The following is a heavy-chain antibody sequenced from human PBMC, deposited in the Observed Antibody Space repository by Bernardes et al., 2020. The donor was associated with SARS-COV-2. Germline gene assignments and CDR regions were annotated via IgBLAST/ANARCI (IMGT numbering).Heavy chain of an antibody. V-gene: IGHV4-4*02. CDR3: ARSAYDTGSQRFDF. D-gene: IGHD3-16*01. Sequence: SETLSLTCAVSGASISSANWWSWVRQSPGKGLEWIGELYHTGLSNYTPSLKSRVTISVDKSKNQFSLRLTSVTAADTAVYFCARSAYDTGSQRFDFWGQGTLVTVSS. J-gene: IGHJ4*02. CDR1: GASISSANW. CDR2: LYHTGLS.